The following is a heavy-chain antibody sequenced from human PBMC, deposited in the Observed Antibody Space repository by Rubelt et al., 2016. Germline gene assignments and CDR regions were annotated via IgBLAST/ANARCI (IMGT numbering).Heavy chain of an antibody. J-gene: IGHJ3*02. CDR2: IYYSGST. V-gene: IGHV4-61*08. CDR1: GGSISSGGYY. Sequence: QLQLQESGPGLVKPSQTLSLTCTVSGGSISSGGYYWSWIRQPPGKGLEWIGYIYYSGSTNYNPSLKSRVTISVDTSKNQFSLKLSSVTAADTAVYYCARKNSDEAFDIWGQGTMVTVSS. D-gene: IGHD1-26*01. CDR3: ARKNSDEAFDI.